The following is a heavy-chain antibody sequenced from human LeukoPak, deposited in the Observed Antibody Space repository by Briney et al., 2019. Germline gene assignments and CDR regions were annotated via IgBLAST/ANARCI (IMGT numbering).Heavy chain of an antibody. CDR3: ARVPYYYGSGSYYPYFDY. Sequence: GGSLRLSCAASGFTLSSYWMHWVRQAPGKGLVWVPRINSDGSSTSYADSVKGRFTISRDNAKNTLYLQMNSLRAEDTAVYYCARVPYYYGSGSYYPYFDYWGQGTLVTVSS. V-gene: IGHV3-74*01. CDR2: INSDGSST. D-gene: IGHD3-10*01. CDR1: GFTLSSYW. J-gene: IGHJ4*02.